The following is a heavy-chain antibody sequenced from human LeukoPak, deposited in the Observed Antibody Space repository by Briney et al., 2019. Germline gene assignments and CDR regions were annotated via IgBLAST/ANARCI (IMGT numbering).Heavy chain of an antibody. D-gene: IGHD3-16*01. Sequence: SETLSLTCAVYGGSFSGYYWSWIRQPPGKGLEWIGEINHSGSTNYNPSLKSRVTISVDTSKNQFSLKLSSVTAADTAVYYCARVVLGISRITHFDYWGQGTLVTVSS. V-gene: IGHV4-34*01. CDR2: INHSGST. CDR1: GGSFSGYY. CDR3: ARVVLGISRITHFDY. J-gene: IGHJ4*02.